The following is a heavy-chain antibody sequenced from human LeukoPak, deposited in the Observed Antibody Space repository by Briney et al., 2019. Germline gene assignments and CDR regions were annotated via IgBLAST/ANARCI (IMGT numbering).Heavy chain of an antibody. CDR1: GDSISSSSSY. Sequence: SETLSLTCTVSGDSISSSSSYWGWIRQPPGEGLEWIGSIYYSGSTYYNTSLESRVTISVDTSKNQFSLKLSSVTAADTAVYYCARRVYARYSSGWYGLWSFDYWGQGTLVTVSS. V-gene: IGHV4-39*01. D-gene: IGHD6-19*01. CDR2: IYYSGST. J-gene: IGHJ4*02. CDR3: ARRVYARYSSGWYGLWSFDY.